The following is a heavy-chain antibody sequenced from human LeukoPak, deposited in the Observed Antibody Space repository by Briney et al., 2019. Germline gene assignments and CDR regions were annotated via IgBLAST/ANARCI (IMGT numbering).Heavy chain of an antibody. CDR2: IYSSGTT. Sequence: SETLSLTWTVSGGAISSGDYSWSWIRQPPGKCLEWIGYIYSSGTTYYNPSLKSRVTISVDTSKNQFSLKLSSVTAANTAVYYCARGRSGSYYGSSGYFDYWGQGTLVTVSS. CDR3: ARGRSGSYYGSSGYFDY. J-gene: IGHJ4*02. V-gene: IGHV4-30-4*01. D-gene: IGHD3-10*01. CDR1: GGAISSGDYS.